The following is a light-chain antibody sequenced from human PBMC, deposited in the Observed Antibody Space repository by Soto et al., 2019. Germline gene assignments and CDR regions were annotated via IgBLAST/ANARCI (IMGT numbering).Light chain of an antibody. CDR2: GAS. Sequence: EIVMTQSPANLSVSLGDRATLSCRASQSVSTNLAWYQQKPGQAPRLLIYGASTRATGIPARFSGSGSGTEFTRTIINLQSEDFTIYYCQEYNDWPLFTFVPGTRVDIK. CDR1: QSVSTN. CDR3: QEYNDWPLFT. J-gene: IGKJ3*01. V-gene: IGKV3-15*01.